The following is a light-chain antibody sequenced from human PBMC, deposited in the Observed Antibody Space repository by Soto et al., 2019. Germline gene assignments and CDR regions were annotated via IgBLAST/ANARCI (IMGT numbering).Light chain of an antibody. CDR3: QQYDIPPWT. Sequence: IVLTQSPGTLSLSPGERATLSCRASQSLSSNFLAWYQQKPGQPPRLLIYDSSTRATGFPDRFSGSGSGTDFTLTIIRLEPEDFAGDRGQQYDIPPWTFGRGTKVDIK. CDR2: DSS. CDR1: QSLSSNF. V-gene: IGKV3-20*01. J-gene: IGKJ1*01.